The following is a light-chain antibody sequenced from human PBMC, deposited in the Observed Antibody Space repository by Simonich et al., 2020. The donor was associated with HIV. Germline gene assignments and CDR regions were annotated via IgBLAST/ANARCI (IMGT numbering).Light chain of an antibody. Sequence: QSALTQPASVSGSPGQSITISCTGTSSDVGGYNYVSWYQHHPGKAPKLMICDVTKRPSGVSNRFSGSKFGNTASLTISGLQAEDEADYYCSSYTSSSTWVFGGGTKLTVL. V-gene: IGLV2-14*03. CDR1: SSDVGGYNY. CDR2: DVT. CDR3: SSYTSSSTWV. J-gene: IGLJ3*02.